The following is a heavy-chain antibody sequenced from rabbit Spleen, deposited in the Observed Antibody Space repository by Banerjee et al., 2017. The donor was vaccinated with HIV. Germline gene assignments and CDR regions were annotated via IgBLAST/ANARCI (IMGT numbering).Heavy chain of an antibody. D-gene: IGHD8-1*01. V-gene: IGHV1S40*01. Sequence: EESGGDLVKPGASLTLTCTASGFSFSYSDYMCWVRQPPGKGPEWIACIGAGVSSTTYYATWAKGRFTISKTSSTTVTLQMTSLTAADTATYFCARDSGTSFSSYGMDLWGQGTLVTVS. J-gene: IGHJ3*01. CDR3: ARDSGTSFSSYGMDL. CDR2: IGAGVSSTT. CDR1: GFSFSYSDY.